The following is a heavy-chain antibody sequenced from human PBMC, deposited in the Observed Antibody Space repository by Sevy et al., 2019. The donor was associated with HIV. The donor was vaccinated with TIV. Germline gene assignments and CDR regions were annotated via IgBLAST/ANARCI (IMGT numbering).Heavy chain of an antibody. V-gene: IGHV3-23*01. CDR2: ISGSGGST. CDR3: AKDRYDGSGYYPEGAFNI. J-gene: IGHJ3*02. D-gene: IGHD3-22*01. Sequence: GGSLRLSCAASGFTFSSYAMNWVRQAPGKGLEWVSTISGSGGSTYYGDSVKGRFTISRDNSKNTVYLQMSSLRAEDTALYYCAKDRYDGSGYYPEGAFNIWGQGTKVTVSS. CDR1: GFTFSSYA.